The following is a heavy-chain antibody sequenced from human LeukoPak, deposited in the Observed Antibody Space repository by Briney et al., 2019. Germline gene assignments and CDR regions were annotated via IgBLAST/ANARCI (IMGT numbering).Heavy chain of an antibody. Sequence: GGSLRLSCAASGFTFSSYGMHWVRQAPGKGLEWVAVISYDGSNKYYADSVKGRFTISRDNSKNTLYLQMNSLRAEDTAVYYCAKDMFSFSQESSGYFAFDYWGQGTLVTVSS. D-gene: IGHD3-22*01. V-gene: IGHV3-30*18. CDR2: ISYDGSNK. CDR3: AKDMFSFSQESSGYFAFDY. J-gene: IGHJ4*02. CDR1: GFTFSSYG.